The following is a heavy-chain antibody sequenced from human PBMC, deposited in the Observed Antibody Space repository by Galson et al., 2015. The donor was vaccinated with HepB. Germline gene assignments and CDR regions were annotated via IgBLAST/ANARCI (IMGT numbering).Heavy chain of an antibody. D-gene: IGHD3-10*01. V-gene: IGHV3-53*01. CDR3: ARVWGGFGNDTFDI. J-gene: IGHJ3*02. CDR2: IYSAGNI. CDR1: GFIVSRNY. Sequence: SLRLSCAASGFIVSRNYMTWVRQAPGRGLEWVSIIYSAGNINYADSVKGRFTTSRDNSKNTVYLQMNSLRVEDTAVYYCARVWGGFGNDTFDIWGQGTMVTVSS.